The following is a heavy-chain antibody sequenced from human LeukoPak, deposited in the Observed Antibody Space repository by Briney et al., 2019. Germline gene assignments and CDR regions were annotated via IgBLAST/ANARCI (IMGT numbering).Heavy chain of an antibody. J-gene: IGHJ4*02. CDR3: AKDSAPIFGVVTDYFDY. D-gene: IGHD3-3*01. Sequence: PGGSLRLSCAASGFTFSSYAMSWVRQAPGKGLEWVSAISGSGGSTYYADSVKGRFTISRDNSKNTLYLQMNSLRAEDTAVYYCAKDSAPIFGVVTDYFDYWGQGTLVTVSS. V-gene: IGHV3-23*01. CDR1: GFTFSSYA. CDR2: ISGSGGST.